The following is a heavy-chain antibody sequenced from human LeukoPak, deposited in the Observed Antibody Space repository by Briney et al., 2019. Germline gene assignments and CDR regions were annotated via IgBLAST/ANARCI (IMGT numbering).Heavy chain of an antibody. CDR2: INPSGGST. V-gene: IGHV1-46*01. J-gene: IGHJ3*02. D-gene: IGHD4/OR15-4a*01. CDR1: GYTFTNYY. CDR3: ARATWYGGNPSGAFDI. Sequence: ASVKVSCKASGYTFTNYYIYWVRQAPGQGLEWMGIINPSGGSTDYAQKFQGRFTMTRHTSTTTVYMELSSLRSEDTAVYYCARATWYGGNPSGAFDIWGQGTMVTVSS.